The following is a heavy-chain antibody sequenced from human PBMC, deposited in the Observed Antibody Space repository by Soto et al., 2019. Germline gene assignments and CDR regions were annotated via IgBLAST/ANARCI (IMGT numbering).Heavy chain of an antibody. CDR1: GFTFSSYA. Sequence: VGSLRLSCAASGFTFSSYAMSWVRQAPGKGLEWVSAISGSGGSTYYADSVKGRFTISRDNSKNTLYLQMNSLRAEDTAVYYCAKSQDIVVVVAATPFDYWGQGTLVTVSS. J-gene: IGHJ4*02. V-gene: IGHV3-23*01. D-gene: IGHD2-15*01. CDR2: ISGSGGST. CDR3: AKSQDIVVVVAATPFDY.